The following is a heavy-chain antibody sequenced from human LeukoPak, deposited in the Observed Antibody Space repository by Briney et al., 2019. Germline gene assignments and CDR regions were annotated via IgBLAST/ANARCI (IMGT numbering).Heavy chain of an antibody. CDR2: ISYDGSNK. Sequence: PGRSLRLSCAASGFTFSSYAMHWVRQAPGKGLEWVAVISYDGSNKYYADSVKGRFTISRDNSKNTLYLQMNSLRAEDTAVYYCAKDFYDFWSGYPTYFDYWGQGTLVTVSS. D-gene: IGHD3-3*01. CDR3: AKDFYDFWSGYPTYFDY. J-gene: IGHJ4*02. CDR1: GFTFSSYA. V-gene: IGHV3-30-3*01.